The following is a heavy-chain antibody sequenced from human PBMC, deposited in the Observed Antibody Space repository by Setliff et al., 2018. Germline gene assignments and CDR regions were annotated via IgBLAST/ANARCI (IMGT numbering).Heavy chain of an antibody. D-gene: IGHD6-19*01. CDR1: GFSLSTSGVG. V-gene: IGHV2-5*02. CDR2: IYWGDDK. Sequence: ESGPTLVNPTETLTLTCTFSGFSLSTSGVGVGWIRQPPGKALEWLALIYWGDDKRYSPSLKSRLTITKDTSKNQVVLTMTNMDPVDTATYYCALRPSSGWPLDYWGQGTLVTVSS. J-gene: IGHJ4*02. CDR3: ALRPSSGWPLDY.